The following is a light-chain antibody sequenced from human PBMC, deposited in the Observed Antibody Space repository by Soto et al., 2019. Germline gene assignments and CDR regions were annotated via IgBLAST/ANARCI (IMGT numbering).Light chain of an antibody. CDR1: QSVSRN. V-gene: IGKV3-15*01. J-gene: IGKJ1*01. CDR3: QQYGSSGT. Sequence: EIVMTQSPATLSVSPGERATLSCRASQSVSRNLAWYQQKPGQAPRLLIYGASTRATGIPVRFSGSGSGTDFTLTISRLEPEDFAVYYCQQYGSSGTFGQGTKVDIK. CDR2: GAS.